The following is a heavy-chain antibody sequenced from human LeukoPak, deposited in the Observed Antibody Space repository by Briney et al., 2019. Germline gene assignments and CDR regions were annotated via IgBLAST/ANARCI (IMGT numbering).Heavy chain of an antibody. V-gene: IGHV3-7*01. Sequence: GGSLRLSCAASGFTFSSYWMSWVRQAPGKGLEWVANIKQDGSEKYYVDSVKGRFTISRDNSKNTLYLQMNSLRAEDTAVYYCAKDLTTVVYYYYMDVWGKGTTVTVSS. CDR3: AKDLTTVVYYYYMDV. CDR2: IKQDGSEK. CDR1: GFTFSSYW. D-gene: IGHD4-11*01. J-gene: IGHJ6*03.